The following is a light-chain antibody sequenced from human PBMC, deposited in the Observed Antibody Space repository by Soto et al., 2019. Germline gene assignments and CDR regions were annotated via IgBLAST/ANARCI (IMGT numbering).Light chain of an antibody. CDR3: KQYNNWRIT. V-gene: IGKV3-15*01. Sequence: EIVMTQSPATLSVYPGERATLSCRASQSVSSNLAWYQQKPGQAHRLLIYGASTRASGIPARYSGSGSGTEFTLNISSLKYEDFAVYYCKQYNNWRITSGKGNRLEI. CDR2: GAS. CDR1: QSVSSN. J-gene: IGKJ5*01.